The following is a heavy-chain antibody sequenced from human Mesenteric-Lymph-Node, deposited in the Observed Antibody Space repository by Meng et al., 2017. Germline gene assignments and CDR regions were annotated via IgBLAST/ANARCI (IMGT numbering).Heavy chain of an antibody. CDR2: ISGSGGST. J-gene: IGHJ4*02. CDR1: GFTFSSYA. V-gene: IGHV3-23*01. Sequence: GESLKISCAASGFTFSSYAMSWVRQAPGKGLEWVSAISGSGGSTYYADSVKGRFTISRDNSKNTLYLQMNSLRAEDTAVYYCAKDPLDVRYFDDWGQGTQVTVSS. CDR3: AKDPLDVRYFDD.